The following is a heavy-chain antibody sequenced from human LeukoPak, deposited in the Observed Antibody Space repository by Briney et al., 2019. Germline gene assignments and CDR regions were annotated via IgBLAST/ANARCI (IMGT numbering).Heavy chain of an antibody. CDR2: IYYSGST. V-gene: IGHV4-39*01. Sequence: PSETLSLTCTVSGGSISSSSYYWGWIRQPPGKGLEWIGSIYYSGSTYYNPSLKSRLTISADTSNNRFSLKLSSVTAADTAVYYCARYYDSSGYYYASDPIYYFDYWGQGTLVTVSS. D-gene: IGHD3-22*01. CDR3: ARYYDSSGYYYASDPIYYFDY. CDR1: GGSISSSSYY. J-gene: IGHJ4*02.